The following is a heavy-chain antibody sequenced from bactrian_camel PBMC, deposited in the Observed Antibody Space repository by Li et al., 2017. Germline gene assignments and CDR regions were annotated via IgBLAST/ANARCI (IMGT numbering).Heavy chain of an antibody. D-gene: IGHD7*01. Sequence: HVQLVESGGGSVQAGGSLKLSCAFSLSPSVPTDYVLGWFRQAPGKEREGIATIDSLGTMIYADSVKGRFTVSEDNSKNTLYLQMDSLKPEDTAMYYCAANSPQTRYRWPTCGTEYTYWGQGTQVTVS. J-gene: IGHJ4*01. CDR2: IDSLGTM. V-gene: IGHV3S53*01. CDR1: LSPSVPTDYV. CDR3: AANSPQTRYRWPTCGTEYTY.